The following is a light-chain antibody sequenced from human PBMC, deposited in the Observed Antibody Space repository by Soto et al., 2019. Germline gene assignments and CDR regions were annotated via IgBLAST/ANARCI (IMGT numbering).Light chain of an antibody. J-gene: IGLJ1*01. Sequence: QSVLTQPASVSGSPGQSITISCTGTTSDVGAYNYVSWYQQHPGKAPKLIIYDVSDRPSGVSNRFSGSKSGNTASLTISGFQADDEADYYCSSFTRSNTYVFGTGTKVTVL. CDR3: SSFTRSNTYV. V-gene: IGLV2-14*03. CDR2: DVS. CDR1: TSDVGAYNY.